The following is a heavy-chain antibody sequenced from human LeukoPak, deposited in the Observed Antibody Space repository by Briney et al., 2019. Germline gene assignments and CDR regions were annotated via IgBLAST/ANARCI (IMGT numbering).Heavy chain of an antibody. CDR3: AKQHLTPRYGMDV. Sequence: GRSLKLPCAASGFTFSSYGMHWVRQAPGKGLEWVAVISYDGSNKYYADSVKGRFTISRDNSKNTLNLQMNSLRAEDTAVYYCAKQHLTPRYGMDVWGQGTTVTVSS. V-gene: IGHV3-30*18. D-gene: IGHD3-9*01. J-gene: IGHJ6*02. CDR1: GFTFSSYG. CDR2: ISYDGSNK.